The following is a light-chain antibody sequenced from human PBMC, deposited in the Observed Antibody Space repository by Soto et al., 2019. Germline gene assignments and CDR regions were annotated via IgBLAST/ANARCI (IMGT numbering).Light chain of an antibody. CDR2: GAS. CDR3: QQSYSNLYT. CDR1: QNIVKY. V-gene: IGKV1-39*01. J-gene: IGKJ2*01. Sequence: DIQMPQSPSSLSASVGDRVTITCRASQNIVKYLNWYQQTPGQAPKLLIYGASRLASGVPSRFSGLGSGTVFTLTISSLQPEDFAIYYCQQSYSNLYTFGQGTRLEIK.